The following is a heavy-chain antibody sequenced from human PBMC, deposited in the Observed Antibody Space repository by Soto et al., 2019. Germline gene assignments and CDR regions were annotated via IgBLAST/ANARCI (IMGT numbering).Heavy chain of an antibody. CDR1: GFTFSSYA. J-gene: IGHJ4*02. CDR2: ISGSGGST. V-gene: IGHV3-23*01. Sequence: QPGVSLGLSFAASGFTFSSYAMSWVRQAPGKGLEWVSAISGSGGSTYYADSVKGRFTISRDNSKNTLYLQMNSLRAEDTAVYYCAKVKVVVAATLAPSDYWGQGTLVTVSS. D-gene: IGHD2-15*01. CDR3: AKVKVVVAATLAPSDY.